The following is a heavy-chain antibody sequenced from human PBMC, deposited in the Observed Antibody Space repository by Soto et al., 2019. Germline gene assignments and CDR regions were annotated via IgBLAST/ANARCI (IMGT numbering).Heavy chain of an antibody. CDR2: IYYSGST. CDR1: GGSISSGDYY. Sequence: PSETVSLTCTVSGGSISSGDYYWSWIRQPPGKGLEWIGYIYYSGSTYYNPSLKSRVTISVDTSKNQFSLKLSSVTAADTAVYYCARGGSSYYYYYGMDVWGQGTTVTVSS. D-gene: IGHD1-26*01. V-gene: IGHV4-30-4*01. J-gene: IGHJ6*02. CDR3: ARGGSSYYYYYGMDV.